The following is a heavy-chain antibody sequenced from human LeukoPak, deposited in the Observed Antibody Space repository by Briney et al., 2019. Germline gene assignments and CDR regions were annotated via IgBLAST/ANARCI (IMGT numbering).Heavy chain of an antibody. D-gene: IGHD3-22*01. CDR1: GFTFDDYA. CDR2: ISWNSGSI. CDR3: AKDYHYDSSGYYDY. Sequence: GGSLRLSCAASGFTFDDYAMHWVRQAPGKGLEWVSGISWNSGSIGYADSVKGRFTISRDNSKNTLCLQMNSLRAEDTAVYYCAKDYHYDSSGYYDYWGQGTLVTVSS. J-gene: IGHJ4*02. V-gene: IGHV3-9*01.